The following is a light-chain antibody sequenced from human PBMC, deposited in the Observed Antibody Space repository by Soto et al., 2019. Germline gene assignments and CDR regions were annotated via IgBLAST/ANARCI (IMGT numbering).Light chain of an antibody. Sequence: QSVLAQPPSVSGAPGQKVTISCTGSSSNIGAGYDLHWYQQLPGTAPKLLLYGNSNRPSGVPDRFSGSKSGTSASLAITGLQAADEADYYCQSYDSSLSAYVFGTGTKVTVL. CDR1: SSNIGAGYD. CDR2: GNS. CDR3: QSYDSSLSAYV. V-gene: IGLV1-40*01. J-gene: IGLJ1*01.